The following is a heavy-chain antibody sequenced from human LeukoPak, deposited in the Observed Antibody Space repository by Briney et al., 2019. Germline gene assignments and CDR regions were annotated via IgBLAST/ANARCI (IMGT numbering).Heavy chain of an antibody. CDR3: VREAYAFWPDSYYYFDY. Sequence: GGSLRLSCAASGFTFTTRWMTWVRQAPGKGLEWVAHIKEDGTEKDYVNSVKGRFTISRDNARNALYLQMNSLRVEDTAVYYCVREAYAFWPDSYYYFDYWGQGTLVTVSS. D-gene: IGHD3/OR15-3a*01. CDR1: GFTFTTRW. CDR2: IKEDGTEK. V-gene: IGHV3-7*01. J-gene: IGHJ4*02.